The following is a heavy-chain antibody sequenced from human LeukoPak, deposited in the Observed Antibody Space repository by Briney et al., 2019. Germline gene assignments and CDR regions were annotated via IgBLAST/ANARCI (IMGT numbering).Heavy chain of an antibody. V-gene: IGHV3-30*02. CDR2: IRYDGSNK. D-gene: IGHD2-15*01. J-gene: IGHJ6*03. CDR3: AKDPQVVAATPRYMDV. Sequence: GGSLRLSCAASGFTFSSYGMHWVRQAPGKGLEWVAFIRYDGSNKYYADSVKGRFTISRDNSKNTLYLQMNSLRAEDTAVYYCAKDPQVVAATPRYMDVWGKGTTVTVSS. CDR1: GFTFSSYG.